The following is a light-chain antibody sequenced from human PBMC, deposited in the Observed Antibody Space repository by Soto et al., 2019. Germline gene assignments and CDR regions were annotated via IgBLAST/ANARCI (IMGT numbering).Light chain of an antibody. CDR3: QQYNNWIT. CDR1: QSISSN. V-gene: IGKV3-15*01. CDR2: GAS. J-gene: IGKJ5*01. Sequence: EVVMTQSPATLSVSPGERATLSCRASQSISSNLAWYQQRPGQAPRLLMYGASTRATGIPARFSGSGSGTEFTLTISSLQSEDFAVYYCQQYNNWITFGQGTRLAIK.